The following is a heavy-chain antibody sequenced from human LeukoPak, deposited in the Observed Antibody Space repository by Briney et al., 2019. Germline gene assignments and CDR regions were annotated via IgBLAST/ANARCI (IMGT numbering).Heavy chain of an antibody. J-gene: IGHJ4*02. CDR2: VYYSGTT. V-gene: IGHV4-39*01. CDR1: GASISTSAYD. D-gene: IGHD6-19*01. CDR3: ARLGYNGGWYQYYFEY. Sequence: SETLSLTCAVSGASISTSAYDWGWIRRPRGKGLQWIGSVYYSGTTYYNPSLQSRFTISVDTSKNQFSLELTSVTAADAAVYYCARLGYNGGWYQYYFEYWGLGTLVTVSS.